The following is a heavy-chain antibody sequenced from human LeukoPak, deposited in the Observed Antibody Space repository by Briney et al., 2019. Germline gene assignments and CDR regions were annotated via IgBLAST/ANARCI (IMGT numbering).Heavy chain of an antibody. J-gene: IGHJ4*02. CDR2: IYSGGST. CDR1: GFTVSSNY. V-gene: IGHV3-53*01. D-gene: IGHD6-13*01. CDR3: AGDGSSSWPLGFDY. Sequence: GGSLRLSCAASGFTVSSNYMSWVRQAPGKGLEWVSVIYSGGSTYYADSVKGRFTISRDNSKNTLYLQVNSLRAEDTAVYYCAGDGSSSWPLGFDYWGQGTLVTVSS.